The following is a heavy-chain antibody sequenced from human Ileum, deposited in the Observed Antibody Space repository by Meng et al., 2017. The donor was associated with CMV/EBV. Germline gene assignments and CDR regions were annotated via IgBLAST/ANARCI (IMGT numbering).Heavy chain of an antibody. CDR1: GFTFDAYA. V-gene: IGHV3-9*01. CDR3: AKGRRRYSSSWYYFDY. Sequence: GGSLRLSCAASGFTFDAYAMPWVRQAPGRGLEWVSGISWNIGSIGYADSVKGRFTISRDNAKNSLYLKMNSLRDEDTALYYCAKGRRRYSSSWYYFDYRGLGTLVTVSS. D-gene: IGHD6-13*01. J-gene: IGHJ4*01. CDR2: ISWNIGSI.